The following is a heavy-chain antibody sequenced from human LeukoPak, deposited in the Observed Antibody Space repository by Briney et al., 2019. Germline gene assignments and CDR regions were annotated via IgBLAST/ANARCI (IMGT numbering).Heavy chain of an antibody. J-gene: IGHJ4*02. CDR3: AKLQQLTTY. D-gene: IGHD6-13*01. V-gene: IGHV3-30*18. Sequence: GGSLRLSCAASGFTFSSYGMHWVRQAPGKGLEWVAVISYDGSNKYYADSVKGRFTISRDNSKNTLYLQMNSLRAEDTAVYYCAKLQQLTTYWGQGTLVTVSS. CDR1: GFTFSSYG. CDR2: ISYDGSNK.